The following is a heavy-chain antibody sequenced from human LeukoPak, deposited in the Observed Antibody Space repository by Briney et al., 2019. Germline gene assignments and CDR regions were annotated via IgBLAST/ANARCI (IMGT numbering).Heavy chain of an antibody. V-gene: IGHV1-3*01. Sequence: ASVKVSCKASGYTFTSYAMHWVRQAPGQRLEWMGWINAGNGNTKYSQKFQGRVTITRDTSASTAYMELSSLRSEDTAVYYCASGSNPNYCDSSGYYYGYYYYYMDVWGKGATVTVSS. CDR2: INAGNGNT. J-gene: IGHJ6*03. D-gene: IGHD3-22*01. CDR1: GYTFTSYA. CDR3: ASGSNPNYCDSSGYYYGYYYYYMDV.